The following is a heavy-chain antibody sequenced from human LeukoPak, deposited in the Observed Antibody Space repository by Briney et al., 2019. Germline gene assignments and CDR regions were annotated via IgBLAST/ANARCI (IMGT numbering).Heavy chain of an antibody. J-gene: IGHJ6*03. CDR1: GGSFSGYY. V-gene: IGHV4-34*01. CDR2: INHSGST. Sequence: SETLSLTCAVYGGSFSGYYWSWIRQPPGKGLEWIGEINHSGSTNYNPSLKSRITISVDTSKNQISLKLTSVTAADTAVYYCARGGGVYYMDVWGKGTTVTVSS. D-gene: IGHD3-3*01. CDR3: ARGGGVYYMDV.